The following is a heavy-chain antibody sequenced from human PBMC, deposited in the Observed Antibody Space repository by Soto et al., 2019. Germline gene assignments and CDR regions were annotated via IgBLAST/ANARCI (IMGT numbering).Heavy chain of an antibody. J-gene: IGHJ4*02. V-gene: IGHV3-30*03. CDR2: LSYDGSNK. CDR3: ARTPVVAAMGYYFDY. D-gene: IGHD2-15*01. CDR1: GFTFSSYG. Sequence: PGGSLRLSCVASGFTFSSYGMHWVRQAPGKGLEWVAVLSYDGSNKFYADSVKGRFTISRDNSENTLFLQMNSLRAEDTAVYYCARTPVVAAMGYYFDYWGQGTLVTVSS.